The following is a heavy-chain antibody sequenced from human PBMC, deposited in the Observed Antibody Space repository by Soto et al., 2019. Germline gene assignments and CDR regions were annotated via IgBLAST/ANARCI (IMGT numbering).Heavy chain of an antibody. V-gene: IGHV1-24*01. Sequence: ASVKVSCKVSGYTLTELSMHWVRQAPGKGLEWMGGFDPEDGETIYAQKFQGRVTITADESTSTAYMELSSLRSEDTAVYYCARDLKIVVVPAAMGPDAFDIWGQGTMVTVSS. D-gene: IGHD2-2*01. CDR1: GYTLTELS. CDR3: ARDLKIVVVPAAMGPDAFDI. J-gene: IGHJ3*02. CDR2: FDPEDGET.